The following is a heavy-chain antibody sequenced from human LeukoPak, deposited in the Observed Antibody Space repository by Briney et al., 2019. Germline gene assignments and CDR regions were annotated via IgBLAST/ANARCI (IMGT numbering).Heavy chain of an antibody. CDR1: GGTFSSYA. Sequence: ASVKVSCKASGGTFSSYAISWVRQAPGQGLEWMGGIIPIFGTANYAQKFQGRVTITADESTSTAYMELSSLRSEDTAVYYCARDRQIFGVPRPGLDAFDIWGQGTMVTVSS. CDR3: ARDRQIFGVPRPGLDAFDI. D-gene: IGHD3-3*01. CDR2: IIPIFGTA. J-gene: IGHJ3*02. V-gene: IGHV1-69*13.